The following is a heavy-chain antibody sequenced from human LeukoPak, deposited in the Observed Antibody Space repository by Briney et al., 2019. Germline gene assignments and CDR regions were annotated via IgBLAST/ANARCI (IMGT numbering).Heavy chain of an antibody. V-gene: IGHV1-69*02. D-gene: IGHD2-21*01. CDR3: ARGPCGGGGDY. CDR1: GGTFSSYT. Sequence: GASVKVSCKASGGTFSSYTISWVRQAPGQGLEWMGRIIPILGIANYAQKFQGRVTVTADKSTSTAYMELSSLRSEDTAVYYCARGPCGGGGDYWGQGTLVTVSS. CDR2: IIPILGIA. J-gene: IGHJ4*02.